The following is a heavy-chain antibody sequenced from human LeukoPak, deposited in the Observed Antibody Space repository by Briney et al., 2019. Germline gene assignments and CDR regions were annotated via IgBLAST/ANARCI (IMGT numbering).Heavy chain of an antibody. J-gene: IGHJ4*02. V-gene: IGHV3-49*03. CDR2: IRSKAYGGTT. CDR3: TRDMATDRGYFDY. Sequence: GRSLRLSCTASGFTFGDYAMSWFRQAPGKGLEWVGFIRSKAYGGTTEYAASVKGSFTISRDDSKSIAYLQMNSLKTEDTAVYYCTRDMATDRGYFDYWGQGTLVTVSS. CDR1: GFTFGDYA. D-gene: IGHD5-12*01.